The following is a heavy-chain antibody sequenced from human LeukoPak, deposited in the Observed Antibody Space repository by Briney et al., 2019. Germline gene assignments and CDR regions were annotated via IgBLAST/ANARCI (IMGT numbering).Heavy chain of an antibody. CDR1: GYTFTSYG. D-gene: IGHD6-19*01. Sequence: GASVKVSCKASGYTFTSYGISWVRQAPGQGLEWMGWISAYNGNTNYAQKLQGRVTMTTDTSTSTAYMELRSLRSDDTAVYYCARGLRWLVFYYYGMDVWGQGTTVTVSS. CDR3: ARGLRWLVFYYYGMDV. V-gene: IGHV1-18*01. J-gene: IGHJ6*02. CDR2: ISAYNGNT.